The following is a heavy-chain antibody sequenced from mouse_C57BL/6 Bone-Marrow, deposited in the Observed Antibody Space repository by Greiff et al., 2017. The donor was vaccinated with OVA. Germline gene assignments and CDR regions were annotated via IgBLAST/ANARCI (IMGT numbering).Heavy chain of an antibody. Sequence: VQLQQPGAELVKPGASVKLSCKASGYTFTSYWMQWVKQRPGQGLEWIGEIDPSDSTTNYNQKFKGKATLPVDTSSHTAYMQPSNLKSDNSAVYYCASYFYSNSGDFDYWGQGTTLTVSS. CDR3: ASYFYSNSGDFDY. CDR2: IDPSDSTT. V-gene: IGHV1-50*01. D-gene: IGHD2-5*01. J-gene: IGHJ2*01. CDR1: GYTFTSYW.